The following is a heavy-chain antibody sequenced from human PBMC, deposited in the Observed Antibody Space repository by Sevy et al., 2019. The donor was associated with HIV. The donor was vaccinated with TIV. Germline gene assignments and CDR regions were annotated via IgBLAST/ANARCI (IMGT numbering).Heavy chain of an antibody. J-gene: IGHJ4*02. CDR1: GFTVSSNY. Sequence: GGYLRLSCAASGFTVSSNYMSWVRQAPGKGLDWVSLIYSGGGTDYADSVKGRFTISRDSSKNTLYLQMNSLRTEDTTVYYCARDGGYRLDWGQGTLVTVSS. CDR2: IYSGGGT. CDR3: ARDGGYRLD. V-gene: IGHV3-66*02. D-gene: IGHD2-2*01.